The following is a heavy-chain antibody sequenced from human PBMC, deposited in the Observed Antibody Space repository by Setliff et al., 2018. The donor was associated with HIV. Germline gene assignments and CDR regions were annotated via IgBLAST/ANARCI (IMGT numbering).Heavy chain of an antibody. J-gene: IGHJ3*02. CDR2: IWYDGNNK. CDR1: GFTFSSYG. CDR3: AKVLDIATTGRRLGVLDI. Sequence: SLRLSCAASGFTFSSYGMHWVRQAPGKGLEWVAVIWYDGNNKYYADSVKGRFTISRDNSKNTLYLQMNSLRVEDTALYYCAKVLDIATTGRRLGVLDIWGQGTMVTVSS. V-gene: IGHV3-33*06. D-gene: IGHD6-13*01.